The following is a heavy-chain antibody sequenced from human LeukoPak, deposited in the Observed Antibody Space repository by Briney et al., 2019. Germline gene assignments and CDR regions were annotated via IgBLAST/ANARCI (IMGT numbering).Heavy chain of an antibody. J-gene: IGHJ4*02. CDR3: ARDQEAFDY. V-gene: IGHV1-46*01. Sequence: GASVKVSCKASGYSFTSNYIHWVRQAPGQGLEWMGMIYPRDGSTSYAQKFQGRVTVTRDTSTSTVHMELSGLRSEDTAVYYRARDQEAFDYWGQGTLVTVSS. CDR2: IYPRDGST. CDR1: GYSFTSNY.